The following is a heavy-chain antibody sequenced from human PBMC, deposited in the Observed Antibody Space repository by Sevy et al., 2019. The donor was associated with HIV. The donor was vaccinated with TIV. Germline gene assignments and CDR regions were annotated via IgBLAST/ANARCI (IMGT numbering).Heavy chain of an antibody. CDR2: IYAGGTA. Sequence: GGSLRLSCVVSGFDIRSNYMSWVRQAPGKGLEWVSHIYAGGTAYYVDSVKGRFTFSRDDSKNTVSLQMRSLRVEDSAVYYCASEYCSRGSCFFDCWGQGIQVTVSS. CDR1: GFDIRSNY. CDR3: ASEYCSRGSCFFDC. V-gene: IGHV3-53*01. J-gene: IGHJ5*01. D-gene: IGHD2-15*01.